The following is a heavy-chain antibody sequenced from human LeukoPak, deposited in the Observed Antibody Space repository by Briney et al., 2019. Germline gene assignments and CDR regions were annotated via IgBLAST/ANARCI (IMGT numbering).Heavy chain of an antibody. CDR3: AHVETMTGLKLGS. V-gene: IGHV3-15*01. CDR1: GLTYSDAW. CDR2: IKSKRGGGTA. Sequence: GGSLRLSCAVFGLTYSDAWMSWVRQAPGQGMEWVGRIKSKRGGGTADYAAPVKGRFTISRDDSKNTLYLQMNSLESEDTAVYYCAHVETMTGLKLGSWGQGILVTVSS. D-gene: IGHD3-22*01. J-gene: IGHJ5*02.